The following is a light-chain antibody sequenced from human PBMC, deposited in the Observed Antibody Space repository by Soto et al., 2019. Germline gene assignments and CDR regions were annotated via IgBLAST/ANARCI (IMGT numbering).Light chain of an antibody. J-gene: IGKJ1*01. V-gene: IGKV1-39*01. Sequence: DIQMTQSPSSLSASVGDRVTITCRASQSIISYLNWYQQTQGKAPKLXIYAASSLQSGVLSRFSGSGAGTDCTRTISSLQPEDVATYYCQQSYSITWTFGQGTKVDIK. CDR1: QSIISY. CDR3: QQSYSITWT. CDR2: AAS.